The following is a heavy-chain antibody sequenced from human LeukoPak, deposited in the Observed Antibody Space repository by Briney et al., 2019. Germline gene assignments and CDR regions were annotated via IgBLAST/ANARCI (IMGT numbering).Heavy chain of an antibody. CDR1: GFTFSSYS. V-gene: IGHV3-48*01. CDR2: ISGSSGTI. J-gene: IGHJ6*03. D-gene: IGHD6-25*01. CDR3: ARDSHAAPNAMDV. Sequence: GGSLRLSCAASGFTFSSYSMNWVRQAPGKGLEWVSYISGSSGTIYYADFVKGRFTISRDNVKNSLYLQMNSLRAEDTAVYYCARDSHAAPNAMDVWGKGTTVTVSS.